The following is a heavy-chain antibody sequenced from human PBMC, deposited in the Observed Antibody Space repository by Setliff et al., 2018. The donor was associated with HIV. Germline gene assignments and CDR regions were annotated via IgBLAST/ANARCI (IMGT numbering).Heavy chain of an antibody. D-gene: IGHD3-3*01. V-gene: IGHV3-30*04. CDR2: ISYDGSAT. J-gene: IGHJ3*02. Sequence: GGSLRLSCVASGFNFNKYAMHWVRQAPGKGLECVGLISYDGSATYYADSVEGRFTISRDQYKNTLYLQMSTLRAEDTAVFYCAKAPKGPKNYSFWSEHPGVFDIWGQGTMVTVSS. CDR1: GFNFNKYA. CDR3: AKAPKGPKNYSFWSEHPGVFDI.